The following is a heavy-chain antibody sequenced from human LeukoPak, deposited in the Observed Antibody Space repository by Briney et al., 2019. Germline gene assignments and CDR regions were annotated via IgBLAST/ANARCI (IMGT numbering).Heavy chain of an antibody. Sequence: QSGGSLRLSCVASGFTFSTYSMNWVRQAPGKGLEWVSYITSSSSAKYYADSVKGRFTISRDNAENSLYLQMISLRAEDTAVYYCTRDQEGSDYWGQGTLVTVSS. CDR2: ITSSSSAK. J-gene: IGHJ4*02. CDR1: GFTFSTYS. V-gene: IGHV3-48*01. CDR3: TRDQEGSDY.